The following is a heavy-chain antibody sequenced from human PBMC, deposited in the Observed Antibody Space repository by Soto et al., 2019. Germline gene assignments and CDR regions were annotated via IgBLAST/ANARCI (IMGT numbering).Heavy chain of an antibody. CDR3: ARAGWQEAEVVDY. CDR2: ISSSGATI. J-gene: IGHJ4*02. V-gene: IGHV3-11*01. D-gene: IGHD6-13*01. Sequence: QAQLVESGGGLVKPGGSLRLSCAASRFTFSDYYMTWIRQAPGKGLEWVSYISSSGATISYADSVKGRFTISRDNAKNSLYLQMNSLRAGDPAVYYCARAGWQEAEVVDYWGQGTLVTVSS. CDR1: RFTFSDYY.